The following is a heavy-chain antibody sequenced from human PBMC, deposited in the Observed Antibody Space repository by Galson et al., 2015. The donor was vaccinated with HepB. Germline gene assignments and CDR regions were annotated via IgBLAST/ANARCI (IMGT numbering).Heavy chain of an antibody. CDR3: AHRRRMLVQGAISEGYNWFDP. Sequence: PALVKPTQTLTLTCTFSGFSLSTSGVGVGWIRQPPGEALEWLALIYWDDDKRYSPSLKSRLTITKDTSKNQVVLTMTNMDPVDTATYYCAHRRRMLVQGAISEGYNWFDPWGQGTLVTVSS. CDR2: IYWDDDK. D-gene: IGHD3-10*01. J-gene: IGHJ5*02. V-gene: IGHV2-5*02. CDR1: GFSLSTSGVG.